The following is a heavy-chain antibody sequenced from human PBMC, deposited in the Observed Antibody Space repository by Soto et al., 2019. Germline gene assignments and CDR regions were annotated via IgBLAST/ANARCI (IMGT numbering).Heavy chain of an antibody. V-gene: IGHV4-61*01. CDR3: AKDYWNPRYFDN. Sequence: SETLSLTCTVSGDSVSSGSYYWSWIRQPLGKGLEWIGNIQYSGSTEYNPSLKSRVSISVDRPKNQFSLKVTSVTAADTAIYYCAKDYWNPRYFDNWGQGTLVTVSS. CDR1: GDSVSSGSYY. CDR2: IQYSGST. J-gene: IGHJ4*02. D-gene: IGHD1-1*01.